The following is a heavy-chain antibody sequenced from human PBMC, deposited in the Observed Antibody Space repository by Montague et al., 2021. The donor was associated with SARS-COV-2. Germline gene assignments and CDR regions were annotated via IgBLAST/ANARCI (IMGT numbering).Heavy chain of an antibody. CDR3: ARYEAVADAFDI. CDR2: IYYSGTT. D-gene: IGHD6-19*01. V-gene: IGHV4-59*11. J-gene: IGHJ3*02. CDR1: GASISSHY. Sequence: SETLSLTCSVSGASISSHYCSWIRQSPGKGLEWIGYIYYSGTTIXNPSLESRVTISVDTSSNVFSLKLRSVTAADTAIYYCARYEAVADAFDIWGQGTVVTAS.